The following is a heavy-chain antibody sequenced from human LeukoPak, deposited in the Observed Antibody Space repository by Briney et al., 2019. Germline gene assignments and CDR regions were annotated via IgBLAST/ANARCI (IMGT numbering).Heavy chain of an antibody. CDR2: GHLTGST. V-gene: IGHV4-38-2*02. Sequence: SETLSLTCTVSGYSISGNYYWGWVGQPPGKGLEWIGSGHLTGSTFYNPSLKSRVTISVDTSKNQFSLKVTYVTVADTAVYYCARDASRGGVWSGSSLHSMDVWGKGTTVTVSS. CDR1: GYSISGNYY. CDR3: ARDASRGGVWSGSSLHSMDV. J-gene: IGHJ6*03. D-gene: IGHD3-3*01.